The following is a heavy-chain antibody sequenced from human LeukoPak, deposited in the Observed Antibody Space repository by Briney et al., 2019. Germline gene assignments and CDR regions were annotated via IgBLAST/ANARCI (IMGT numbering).Heavy chain of an antibody. V-gene: IGHV3-23*01. CDR1: GFSFSRYT. J-gene: IGHJ6*03. Sequence: GGSLRLSCAASGFSFSRYTMTWVRQAPGTGLEWVSAISSGGGSTYYADSVKGRVTISRDNTQNTLHLQKSSLRSEDTAVYYCAKDVKYDAWSGSYYYYYYMDVWGKGTTVTVSS. CDR2: ISSGGGST. D-gene: IGHD3-3*01. CDR3: AKDVKYDAWSGSYYYYYYMDV.